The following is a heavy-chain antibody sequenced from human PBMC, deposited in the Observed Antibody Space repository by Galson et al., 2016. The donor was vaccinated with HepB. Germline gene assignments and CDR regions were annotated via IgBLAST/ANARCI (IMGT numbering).Heavy chain of an antibody. Sequence: SLRLSCAASGFTVSRNCMSWVRQAPGKGLEWVSVIYGGGTIHYADSVKGRFTISRDSSRTPLYLQMNSLRAEDTALYYCAARDYGDYPYFDFWGQGTLVTVSS. CDR3: AARDYGDYPYFDF. CDR2: IYGGGTI. V-gene: IGHV3-53*01. J-gene: IGHJ4*02. CDR1: GFTVSRNC. D-gene: IGHD4-17*01.